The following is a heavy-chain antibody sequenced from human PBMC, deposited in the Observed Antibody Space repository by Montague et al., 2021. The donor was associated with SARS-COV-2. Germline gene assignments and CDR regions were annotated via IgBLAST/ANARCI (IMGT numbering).Heavy chain of an antibody. J-gene: IGHJ4*02. Sequence: SLRLSCAVSGFTFDDYGMSWVRQVPGKGLEWVSGISRSGDSTAYGDSVKGRFFISRDNAKNTLYLQMNSLRVEDTAFYHCSRGGGMIRGVVDFWGQGILVSVPS. CDR1: GFTFDDYG. CDR3: SRGGGMIRGVVDF. D-gene: IGHD3-10*01. CDR2: ISRSGDST. V-gene: IGHV3-20*01.